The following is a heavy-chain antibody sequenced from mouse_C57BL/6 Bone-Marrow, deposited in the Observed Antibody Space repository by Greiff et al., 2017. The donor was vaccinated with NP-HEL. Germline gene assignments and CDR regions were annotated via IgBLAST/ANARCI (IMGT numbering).Heavy chain of an antibody. V-gene: IGHV1-69*01. CDR2: IDPSDSYT. Sequence: QVQLQQPGAELVMPGASVKLSCKASGYTFTSYWMHWVKQRPGQGLEWIGEIDPSDSYTNYNQKFKGKSTLTVDKSSSTAYMQLSSLTSEDSAVYYCARDYAYFDYWGKGTTLTVSS. J-gene: IGHJ2*01. CDR3: ARDYAYFDY. D-gene: IGHD1-1*01. CDR1: GYTFTSYW.